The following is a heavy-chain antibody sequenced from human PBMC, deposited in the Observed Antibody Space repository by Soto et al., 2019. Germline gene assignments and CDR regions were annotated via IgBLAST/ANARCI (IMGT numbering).Heavy chain of an antibody. CDR1: GYNFVSYY. J-gene: IGHJ4*02. V-gene: IGHV1-46*01. CDR3: ARASLQNYFEF. Sequence: QVQLVQSGAEVKKPGASVKVSCKASGYNFVSYYMHWVRQAPGEGLEWMVIINPSGGNADYAQKFRGRVTLTRDTSTSTVYMELSSLRSEDTAVYYCARASLQNYFEFWGQGTLVTVSS. CDR2: INPSGGNA.